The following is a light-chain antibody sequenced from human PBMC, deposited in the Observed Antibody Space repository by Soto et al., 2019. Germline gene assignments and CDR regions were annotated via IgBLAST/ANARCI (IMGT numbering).Light chain of an antibody. CDR3: QQTSSAPFT. V-gene: IGKV1-39*01. CDR1: QNINTY. J-gene: IGKJ3*01. CDR2: DAA. Sequence: DIQMTQSPYSLSAAVGDRVTISCRASQNINTYLNWYQQKPGEAPKLLIFDAASLQSGVPSRFSGGGSRTDFTLTITSLQPEDFATYYCQQTSSAPFTFGPGTKVDI.